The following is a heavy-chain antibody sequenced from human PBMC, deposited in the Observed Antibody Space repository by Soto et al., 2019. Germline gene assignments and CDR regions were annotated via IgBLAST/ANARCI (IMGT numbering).Heavy chain of an antibody. CDR2: IHYSGST. D-gene: IGHD1-26*01. Sequence: PAETLCVTCTVSGGSISSISYYRGWIRQPPGKGLEWIGYIHYSGSTYYNPSLNSRVITSMDTSKNQFSLKVTSETAADTAVYYCARQYSNAFDYWGQGTLVTVSS. V-gene: IGHV4-39*01. CDR1: GGSISSISYY. J-gene: IGHJ4*02. CDR3: ARQYSNAFDY.